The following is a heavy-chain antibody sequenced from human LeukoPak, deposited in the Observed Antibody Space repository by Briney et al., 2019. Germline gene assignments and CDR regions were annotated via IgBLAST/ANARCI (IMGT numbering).Heavy chain of an antibody. V-gene: IGHV3-9*01. J-gene: IGHJ4*02. Sequence: GGSLRLSCAASGFTFDDYAMHWVRQAPGKGLEWVSGISWNSDTTGYADSVKGRFTISRDNAMKSLYLQTNSLRAEDTAFYYCAKSGGRSGYYYALDDWGQGTLVTVSS. D-gene: IGHD3-22*01. CDR2: ISWNSDTT. CDR3: AKSGGRSGYYYALDD. CDR1: GFTFDDYA.